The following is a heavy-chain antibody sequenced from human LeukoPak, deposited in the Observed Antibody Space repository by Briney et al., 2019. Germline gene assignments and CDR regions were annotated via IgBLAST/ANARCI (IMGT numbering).Heavy chain of an antibody. Sequence: PSEILSLTCTSSDGPISNYYRTWFRPPPGKGLEWIGYIYYSGSTNYNPSLKSRVTISVDTSKNQFSLKLSSVTAADTAVYYCARHDNEKSGYEIDYWGQGTLVAVSS. J-gene: IGHJ4*02. CDR3: ARHDNEKSGYEIDY. D-gene: IGHD5-12*01. V-gene: IGHV4-59*08. CDR1: DGPISNYY. CDR2: IYYSGST.